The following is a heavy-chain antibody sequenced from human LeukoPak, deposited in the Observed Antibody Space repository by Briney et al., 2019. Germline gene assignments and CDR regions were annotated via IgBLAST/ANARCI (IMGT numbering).Heavy chain of an antibody. CDR3: ARHISDVATPLGS. CDR2: INHSGST. Sequence: SETLSLTCAVYGGSFSGYYWSWIRQPPGKGLEWIGEINHSGSTNYNPSLKSRVTISVDTSKNQFSLKLSSVTAADTAVYYCARHISDVATPLGSWGQGTLVTVSS. J-gene: IGHJ4*02. CDR1: GGSFSGYY. V-gene: IGHV4-34*01. D-gene: IGHD5-12*01.